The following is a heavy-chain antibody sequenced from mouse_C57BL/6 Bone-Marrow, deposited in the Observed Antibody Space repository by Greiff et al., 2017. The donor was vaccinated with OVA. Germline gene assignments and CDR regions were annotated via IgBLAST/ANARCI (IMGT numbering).Heavy chain of an antibody. CDR1: GFNIKDDY. D-gene: IGHD2-1*01. V-gene: IGHV14-4*01. CDR2: IDPENGDT. J-gene: IGHJ2*01. CDR3: TNGKGFDY. Sequence: SGAELVRPGASVKLSCTASGFNIKDDYMHWVKQRPEQGLEWIGWIDPENGDTEYASKFQGKATITADTSSNTAYLQLSSLTSEDTAVYYCTNGKGFDYWGQGTTLTVSS.